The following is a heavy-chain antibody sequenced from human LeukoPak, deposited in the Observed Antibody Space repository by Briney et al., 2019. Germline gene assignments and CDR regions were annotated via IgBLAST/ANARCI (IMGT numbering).Heavy chain of an antibody. CDR2: ISYDGSNK. D-gene: IGHD6-13*01. J-gene: IGHJ3*02. CDR3: AKDLSGPGIAAAFDAFDI. Sequence: GGSLRLSCAASGFTFSSYAMHWVRQAPGKGLEWVAVISYDGSNKYYADSVKGRFTISRDNSKNTLYLQMNSLRAEDTAVYYCAKDLSGPGIAAAFDAFDIWGQGTMVTVSS. CDR1: GFTFSSYA. V-gene: IGHV3-30*04.